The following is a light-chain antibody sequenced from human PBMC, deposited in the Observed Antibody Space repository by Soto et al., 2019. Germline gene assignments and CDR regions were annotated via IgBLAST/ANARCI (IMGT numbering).Light chain of an antibody. CDR2: GNS. J-gene: IGLJ3*02. Sequence: QSVLTQPPSVSGAPGQRVTISCTGSSSNIGAGYVVHWYQHLPGTAPRLLIYGNSNRPSGVPDRFSGSKSGTSASLAITGLQTEDEADYYCQSFDSGLRGEVFGGGTKVTVL. V-gene: IGLV1-40*01. CDR3: QSFDSGLRGEV. CDR1: SSNIGAGYV.